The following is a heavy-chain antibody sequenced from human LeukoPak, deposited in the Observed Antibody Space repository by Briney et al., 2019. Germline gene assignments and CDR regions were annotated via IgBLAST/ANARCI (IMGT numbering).Heavy chain of an antibody. J-gene: IGHJ4*02. Sequence: ASVKVSCKASGGTFSSYAISWVRQPPGQGLEWMGRIVPIFGTANYAQKFQGRVTITTNESTSTAYMELSSLRSEDTAVYYCARDGGMSVAGLWGQGTLVTVSS. CDR2: IVPIFGTA. CDR3: ARDGGMSVAGL. CDR1: GGTFSSYA. D-gene: IGHD6-19*01. V-gene: IGHV1-69*05.